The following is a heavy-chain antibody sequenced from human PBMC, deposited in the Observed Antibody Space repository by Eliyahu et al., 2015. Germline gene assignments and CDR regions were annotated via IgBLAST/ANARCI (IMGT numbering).Heavy chain of an antibody. D-gene: IGHD3-22*01. V-gene: IGHV3-15*01. Sequence: EVRLVESGGGLVKPGGSLRLSCAAXGXXXSNAWMNWVRQAPGKGLEWVGRIKSKPNGGTTDYAAPVKGRFTILRDDSKNTLYLQMNSLKTEDTAIYYCSTTRGYYCGADWGQGTLVIVSS. J-gene: IGHJ4*02. CDR3: STTRGYYCGAD. CDR1: GXXXSNAW. CDR2: IKSKPNGGTT.